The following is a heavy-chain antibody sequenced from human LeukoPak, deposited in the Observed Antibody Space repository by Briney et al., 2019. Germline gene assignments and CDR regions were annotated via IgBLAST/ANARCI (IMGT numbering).Heavy chain of an antibody. CDR3: ARRRSSSWSFDS. CDR2: IYYSGST. V-gene: IGHV4-59*08. J-gene: IGHJ4*02. D-gene: IGHD6-13*01. Sequence: SETLSLTCTVSGSSINSYYWSWIRQPPGKELEWMWNIYYSGSTNYNPSLKSRVTISVDTSKNHFSLRLTSVTAADTAVYYCARRRSSSWSFDSWGQGTLVTVSS. CDR1: GSSINSYY.